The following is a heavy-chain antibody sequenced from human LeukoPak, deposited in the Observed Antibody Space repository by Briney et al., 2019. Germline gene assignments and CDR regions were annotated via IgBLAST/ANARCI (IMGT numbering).Heavy chain of an antibody. CDR2: IYSGGST. J-gene: IGHJ4*02. D-gene: IGHD1-7*01. CDR1: GFTVSSNY. CDR3: ARDYWWNYDY. Sequence: GPLRLSCAASGFTVSSNYMSWVRQAPGKGLEWVSVIYSGGSTYYADSVKGRFTISRDNSKNTLYLQMNSLRAEDTAIYYCARDYWWNYDYWGQGTLVTVSS. V-gene: IGHV3-53*01.